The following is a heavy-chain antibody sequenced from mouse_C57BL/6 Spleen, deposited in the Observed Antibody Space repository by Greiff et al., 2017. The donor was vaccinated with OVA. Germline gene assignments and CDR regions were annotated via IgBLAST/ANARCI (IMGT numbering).Heavy chain of an antibody. CDR1: GYTFTSYW. V-gene: IGHV1-74*01. CDR3: AIPSYGSSHGYFDV. D-gene: IGHD1-1*01. Sequence: QVQLQQPGAELVKPGASVKVSCKASGYTFTSYWMHWVKQRPGQGLEWIGRIHPSDSDTNYNQKFKGKATLTVDNSSSTAYMQLSSLTSEDSAVYYCAIPSYGSSHGYFDVWGTGTTVTVSS. CDR2: IHPSDSDT. J-gene: IGHJ1*03.